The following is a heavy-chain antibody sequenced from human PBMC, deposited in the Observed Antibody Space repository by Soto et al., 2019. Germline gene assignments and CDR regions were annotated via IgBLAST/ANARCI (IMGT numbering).Heavy chain of an antibody. CDR2: IYSGGST. Sequence: GGSLRLSCVVSGFTVSSDYMSWVRQAPGKGLEWVSVIYSGGSTYYADSMKGRFTISRNSFRNTLYLQMDSLRGEDTAVYYCARHDWFEPWGPGTLVTVSS. J-gene: IGHJ5*02. CDR3: ARHDWFEP. V-gene: IGHV3-53*04. CDR1: GFTVSSDY.